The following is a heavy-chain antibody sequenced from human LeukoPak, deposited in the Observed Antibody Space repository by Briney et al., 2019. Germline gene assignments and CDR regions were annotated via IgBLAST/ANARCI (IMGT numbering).Heavy chain of an antibody. CDR3: ARDLGPYDFWSGYSNDASDI. CDR2: ISSSSYI. Sequence: KPGGSLRLSCAASGFTFSSYAMNWVRQAPGKGLEWVSSISSSSYIYYADSVKGRFTISRDNAKNSLYLQMNSLRAEDTAVYYCARDLGPYDFWSGYSNDASDIWGQGTMVTVSS. D-gene: IGHD3-3*01. CDR1: GFTFSSYA. V-gene: IGHV3-21*01. J-gene: IGHJ3*02.